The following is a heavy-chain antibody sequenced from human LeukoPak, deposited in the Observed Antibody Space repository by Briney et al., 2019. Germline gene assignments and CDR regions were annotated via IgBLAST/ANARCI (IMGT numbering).Heavy chain of an antibody. CDR3: ARGLGVVPYYYDSSGLDY. CDR2: INHSGST. CDR1: GGSFSGYY. Sequence: SETLSLTCAVYGGSFSGYYWSWIRQPPGKGLEWIGEINHSGSTNYNPSLKSRVTISVDTSKNQFSLKLSSVTAADTAVYYCARGLGVVPYYYDSSGLDYWGQGTLVTVS. D-gene: IGHD3-22*01. J-gene: IGHJ4*02. V-gene: IGHV4-34*01.